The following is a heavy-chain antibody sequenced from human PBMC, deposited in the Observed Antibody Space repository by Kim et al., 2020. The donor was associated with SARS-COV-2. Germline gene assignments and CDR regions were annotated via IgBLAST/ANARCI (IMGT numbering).Heavy chain of an antibody. V-gene: IGHV7-4-1*02. J-gene: IGHJ4*02. CDR2: ISTNNGNP. Sequence: ASVKVSCKGSGYTFSTYGTTLTPYAINWVRQAPGQGLEWLGWISTNNGNPSYARAFTGSFVFSLDPAVSTAYLEISNLKGDDTAVYYCARDMCCHGVGSCPLDQGGQEPLVTV. CDR3: ARDMCCHGVGSCPLDQ. D-gene: IGHD2-8*01. CDR1: GYTFSTYGTTLTPYA.